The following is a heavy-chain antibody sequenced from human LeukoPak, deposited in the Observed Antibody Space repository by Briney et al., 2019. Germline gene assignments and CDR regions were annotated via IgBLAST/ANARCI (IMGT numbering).Heavy chain of an antibody. D-gene: IGHD3-10*01. V-gene: IGHV1-8*01. J-gene: IGHJ6*03. Sequence: ASVKVSCKASGYTFTSYDINWVRQATGQGLEWMGWMNPNSGNTGYAQKFQGRVTMTRNTSISTAYMELSSLRSEATAVYYCARRNYGSAYMDVWGKGTTVTISS. CDR2: MNPNSGNT. CDR1: GYTFTSYD. CDR3: ARRNYGSAYMDV.